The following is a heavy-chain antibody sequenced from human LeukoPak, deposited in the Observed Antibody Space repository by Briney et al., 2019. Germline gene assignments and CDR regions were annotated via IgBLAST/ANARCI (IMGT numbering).Heavy chain of an antibody. Sequence: GGSLRLSCAASGFTFSSYAMHWVRQAPGKGLEWVAVISYDGSNKYYADSVKGRFTISRDNSKNTLYLQMNSLRAEDTAVYYCARDPARRYYYYDYMDVWGKGPTVTVSS. V-gene: IGHV3-30*01. CDR1: GFTFSSYA. CDR2: ISYDGSNK. J-gene: IGHJ6*03. CDR3: ARDPARRYYYYDYMDV.